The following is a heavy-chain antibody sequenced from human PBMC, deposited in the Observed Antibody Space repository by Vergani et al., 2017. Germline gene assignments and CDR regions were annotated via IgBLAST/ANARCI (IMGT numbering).Heavy chain of an antibody. CDR3: ARGLRSYDFWSGYYNPDHDAFDI. CDR1: GFTFSSHG. J-gene: IGHJ3*02. CDR2: IWYDGSNK. D-gene: IGHD3-3*01. Sequence: QVQLVESEGGVVQPGRSLTLSCVASGFTFSSHGMHWVRQAPGKGLEWVAVIWYDGSNKYYGDSVKGRFTISRDNSKNTLYLQMNSLRAEDTAVYYCARGLRSYDFWSGYYNPDHDAFDIWGQGTMVTVSS. V-gene: IGHV3-33*01.